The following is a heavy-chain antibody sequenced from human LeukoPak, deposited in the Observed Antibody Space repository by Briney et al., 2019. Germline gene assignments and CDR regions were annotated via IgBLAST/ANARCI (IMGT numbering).Heavy chain of an antibody. CDR3: ARGRGDY. CDR1: GGSFSGYY. Sequence: PSETLSLTCAVYGGSFSGYYWSWIRQPPGKGLEWIGEINHSGSTNYNPSLKSRVTISVDTSKNQFSLKLSSVTAADTGVYYCARGRGDYWGQGTLVTVSS. D-gene: IGHD3-10*01. J-gene: IGHJ4*02. CDR2: INHSGST. V-gene: IGHV4-34*01.